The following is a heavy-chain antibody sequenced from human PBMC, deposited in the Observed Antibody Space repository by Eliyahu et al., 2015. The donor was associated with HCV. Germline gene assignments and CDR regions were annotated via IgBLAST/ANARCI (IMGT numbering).Heavy chain of an antibody. V-gene: IGHV5-51*01. D-gene: IGHD2-21*01. Sequence: EVQLVQSGAEVKKPGESXKISCKXSGYSFXSYXIGWXRPMPGKCLEWMGIXYPGDSDTXYSPSFQGQVTISADKSISTAYLQWSSLKASDTAMYYCARHVTIEDVFLDAFDIWSPRDNGHRLF. CDR1: GYSFXSYX. J-gene: IGHJ3*02. CDR3: ARHVTIEDVFLDAFDI. CDR2: XYPGDSDT.